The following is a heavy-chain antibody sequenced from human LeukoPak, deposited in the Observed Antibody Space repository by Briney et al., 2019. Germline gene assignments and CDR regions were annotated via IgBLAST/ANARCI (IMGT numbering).Heavy chain of an antibody. Sequence: PGGSLRLSCAASGFTSSSYWMSWVRQAPGKGLEWVANIKQDGSEKYYVDSVKGRFAISRDNAKNSLYLQMNSLRAEDTAVYYCARDGDYGDYAQPFDYWGQGTLVTVSS. CDR3: ARDGDYGDYAQPFDY. V-gene: IGHV3-7*01. J-gene: IGHJ4*02. CDR1: GFTSSSYW. CDR2: IKQDGSEK. D-gene: IGHD4-17*01.